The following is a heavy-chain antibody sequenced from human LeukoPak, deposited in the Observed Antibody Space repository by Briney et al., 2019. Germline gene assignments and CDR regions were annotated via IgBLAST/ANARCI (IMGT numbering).Heavy chain of an antibody. V-gene: IGHV3-30*18. J-gene: IGHJ4*02. D-gene: IGHD2-15*01. Sequence: GGSLRLSCAASGFTFSSYGMHWVRQAPGKGLEWVAVISYDGRNKYYEDSVKGRFTISRDNSKNTLYLQMNSLRAEDTAVYYCAKETLVVAALDYWGQGTLVTVSS. CDR1: GFTFSSYG. CDR2: ISYDGRNK. CDR3: AKETLVVAALDY.